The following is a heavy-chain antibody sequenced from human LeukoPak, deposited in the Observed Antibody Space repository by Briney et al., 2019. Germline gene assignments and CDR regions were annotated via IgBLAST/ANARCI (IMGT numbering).Heavy chain of an antibody. Sequence: GGSLTLSCEASGFSVGTKYMNWVRQAPGKGLEWLSILYSGADTYYAHSVKGRFTISRDSSKNTLFLHMNGLRTDDTAIYYCARVGDHYHWYFDLWGRGTRVSVSS. V-gene: IGHV3-53*01. CDR2: LYSGADT. J-gene: IGHJ2*01. CDR1: GFSVGTKY. D-gene: IGHD3-10*01. CDR3: ARVGDHYHWYFDL.